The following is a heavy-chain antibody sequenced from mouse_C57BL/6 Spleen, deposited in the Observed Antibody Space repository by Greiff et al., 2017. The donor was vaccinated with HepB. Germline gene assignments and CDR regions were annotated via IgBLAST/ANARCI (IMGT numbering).Heavy chain of an antibody. CDR3: ASQIPFAY. CDR1: GYSITSGYY. CDR2: ISYDGSN. V-gene: IGHV3-6*01. Sequence: EVQLQESGPGLVKPSQSLSLTCSVTGYSITSGYYWNWIRQFPGNKLEWMCYISYDGSNNYNPSLKNRISITRDTSKNQFFLKLNSVTTEDTATYYCASQIPFAYWGQGTLVTVSA. J-gene: IGHJ3*01.